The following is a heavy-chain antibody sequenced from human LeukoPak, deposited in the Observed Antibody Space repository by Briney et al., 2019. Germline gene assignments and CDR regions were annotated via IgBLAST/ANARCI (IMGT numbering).Heavy chain of an antibody. CDR3: ARVRGLGYYYDSSGHCQFDP. D-gene: IGHD3-22*01. Sequence: ASVKVSCKASGGSFSGHAITWVRKAPGQGLEWMGGTIPIFGTTNYAQKFQGRVTITADESTRTVYMELSSLRFEDTAVYYCARVRGLGYYYDSSGHCQFDPWGRGTLIIVSS. J-gene: IGHJ5*02. CDR1: GGSFSGHA. CDR2: TIPIFGTT. V-gene: IGHV1-69*13.